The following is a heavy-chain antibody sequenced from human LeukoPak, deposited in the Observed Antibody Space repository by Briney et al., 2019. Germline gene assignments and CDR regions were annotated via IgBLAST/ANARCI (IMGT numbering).Heavy chain of an antibody. J-gene: IGHJ6*02. V-gene: IGHV4-59*12. D-gene: IGHD6-19*01. Sequence: SETLSLTCTVSGGSISSYYWSWIRQPPGKGLEWIGYIYYSGSTNYNPSLKSRVTISVDTSKNQFSLKLSSVTAADTAVYYCARESSRSGPYYGMDVWGQGTTVTVSS. CDR2: IYYSGST. CDR3: ARESSRSGPYYGMDV. CDR1: GGSISSYY.